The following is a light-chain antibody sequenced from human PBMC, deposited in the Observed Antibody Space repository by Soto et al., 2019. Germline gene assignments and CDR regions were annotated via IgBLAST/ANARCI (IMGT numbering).Light chain of an antibody. CDR1: SSDVGSYNI. CDR2: EGS. CDR3: CPYTGTTGLL. J-gene: IGLJ2*01. Sequence: QSALTQPASVSGSPGQSITISCTGTSSDVGSYNIVSWYQQHPGKAPKLMIYEGSKRPSGVSNRFSGSKSGNTPYLTISGLQAADEADYYCCPYTGTTGLLFGGGTNLTVL. V-gene: IGLV2-23*01.